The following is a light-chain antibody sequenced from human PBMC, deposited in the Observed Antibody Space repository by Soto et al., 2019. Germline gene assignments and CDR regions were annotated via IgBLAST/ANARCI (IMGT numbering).Light chain of an antibody. CDR1: SSDIGSYNH. CDR2: EVN. J-gene: IGLJ2*01. V-gene: IGLV2-8*01. CDR3: SSYAGNNNLL. Sequence: QSALTQPPSASGSPGQSVTISCTGTSSDIGSYNHVSWYQQHPGKAPKLMIYEVNKRPSGVPDRFSGSKSGKTASLTVSGLQADDEADYYCSSYAGNNNLLFGGGTKLTVL.